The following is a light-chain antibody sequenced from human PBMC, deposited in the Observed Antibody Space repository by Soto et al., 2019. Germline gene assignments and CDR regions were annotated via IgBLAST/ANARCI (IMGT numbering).Light chain of an antibody. CDR1: SSDVGAYNF. Sequence: QAVVTQPASVSGSPGQSITISCTGTSSDVGAYNFVSWYQHHPGRAPKLIIYEVTIRPSGVSNRFSGSKSGNTASLTISGLQAEDEAYYYCSSYTPSAPYVFGSGTKLTVL. V-gene: IGLV2-14*01. CDR3: SSYTPSAPYV. CDR2: EVT. J-gene: IGLJ1*01.